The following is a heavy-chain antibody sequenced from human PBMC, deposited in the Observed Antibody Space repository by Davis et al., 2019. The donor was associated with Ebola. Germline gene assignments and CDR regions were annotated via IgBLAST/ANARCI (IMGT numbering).Heavy chain of an antibody. CDR1: GFTVSSNY. CDR2: IHSDGTNT. J-gene: IGHJ3*01. Sequence: HTGGSLRLSCAASGFTVSSNYMSWVRQAPGKGLVWVSRIHSDGTNTIYTDSVKGRFTISRDNAKNTLYLQMNSLRTEDTALYYCAKDRADFSAFDFWGQGTVVTV. CDR3: AKDRADFSAFDF. V-gene: IGHV3-74*01. D-gene: IGHD3/OR15-3a*01.